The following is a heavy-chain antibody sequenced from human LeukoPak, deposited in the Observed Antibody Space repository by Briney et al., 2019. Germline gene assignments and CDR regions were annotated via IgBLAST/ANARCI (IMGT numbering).Heavy chain of an antibody. D-gene: IGHD1-7*01. Sequence: PSETLSLTCNVSGGSIRSGDHYWGWIRQPPGKGLEWVGHMYYRGNTFYNPSLKSRVTISVDTSKNQFSLKLRSVTAADTAVYYCARLYGNYQNYFDYWGQGTLVTVSS. J-gene: IGHJ4*02. CDR2: MYYRGNT. V-gene: IGHV4-39*07. CDR3: ARLYGNYQNYFDY. CDR1: GGSIRSGDHY.